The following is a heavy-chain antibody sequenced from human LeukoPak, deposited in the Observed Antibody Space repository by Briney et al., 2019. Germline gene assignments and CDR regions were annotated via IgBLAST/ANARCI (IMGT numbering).Heavy chain of an antibody. CDR3: ARRRLGYYYDSSGSSAPDFDY. CDR1: GFTFSSYA. V-gene: IGHV3-23*01. J-gene: IGHJ4*02. D-gene: IGHD3-22*01. CDR2: ISGSGGST. Sequence: GGSLRLSCAASGFTFSSYAMSWVRQAQGNGLEWVSAISGSGGSTYYADSVKGRFTISRDNSKNTLYLQMNSLRAEDTAVYYCARRRLGYYYDSSGSSAPDFDYWGQGTLVTVSS.